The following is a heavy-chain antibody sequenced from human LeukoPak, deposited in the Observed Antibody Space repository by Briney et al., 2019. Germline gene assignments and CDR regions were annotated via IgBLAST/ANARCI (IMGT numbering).Heavy chain of an antibody. CDR1: GDSINSNSYY. CDR2: IYYSGTT. V-gene: IGHV4-39*07. Sequence: SETLSLTCTVSGDSINSNSYYWGWIRQPPGKGLEWIGSIYYSGTTYYNPSLRSRVTISVDTSKNQFSLKLSSVTAADTAVYYCAVASGWSTLDYWGQGTLVTVSS. CDR3: AVASGWSTLDY. D-gene: IGHD6-19*01. J-gene: IGHJ4*02.